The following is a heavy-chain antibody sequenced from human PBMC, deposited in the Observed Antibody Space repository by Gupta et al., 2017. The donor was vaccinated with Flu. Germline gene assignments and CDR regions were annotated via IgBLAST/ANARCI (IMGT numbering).Heavy chain of an antibody. J-gene: IGHJ4*02. V-gene: IGHV3-23*01. D-gene: IGHD4-4*01. Sequence: MSWVRQAPGEGLEWVSAISASGISTYYADSVKGRFTISRDSSKNTLCLQLNSLRAEDTAVYYCTPSTPGSVTYWGQGTLVTVSS. CDR3: TPSTPGSVTY. CDR2: ISASGIST.